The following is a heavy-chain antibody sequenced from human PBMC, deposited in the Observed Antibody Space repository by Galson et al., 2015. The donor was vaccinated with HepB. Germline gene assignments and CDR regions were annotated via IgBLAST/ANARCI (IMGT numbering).Heavy chain of an antibody. CDR2: ISTYNGNT. Sequence: SVKVSCKASGYTFTPYGINWLGQAPGQGLEWMGRISTYNGNTNYAQKFQGRVTMTTDTSTNTAYMELRSLRSDDGATYYCARGGMATRGGPTFDYWGQGTLVTVSS. CDR3: ARGGMATRGGPTFDY. J-gene: IGHJ4*02. D-gene: IGHD3-16*01. CDR1: GYTFTPYG. V-gene: IGHV1-18*01.